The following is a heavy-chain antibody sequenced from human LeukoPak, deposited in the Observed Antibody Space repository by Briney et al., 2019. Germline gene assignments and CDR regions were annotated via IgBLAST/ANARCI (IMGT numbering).Heavy chain of an antibody. CDR2: INHNSGGT. J-gene: IGHJ3*02. D-gene: IGHD3/OR15-3a*01. V-gene: IGHV1-2*02. CDR3: ARGGLGLADAFDI. CDR1: VYTFTVYY. Sequence: ASVNVSFKASVYTFTVYYLHGVGQAPAGGRGGVGWINHNSGGTNYAQKFQGRVTMTRDKSISTAYMQLSRLRSDDTAVYYCARGGLGLADAFDIWGQGTMVTVSS.